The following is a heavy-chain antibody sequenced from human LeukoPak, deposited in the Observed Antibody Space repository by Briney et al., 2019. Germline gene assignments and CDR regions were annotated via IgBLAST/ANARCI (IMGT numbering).Heavy chain of an antibody. CDR3: AKGYYDSSAQGYYFDF. J-gene: IGHJ4*02. CDR2: ISGSGGST. CDR1: GFTVSSNY. Sequence: GGSLRLSCAASGFTVSSNYMSWVRQAPGKGLEWVSAISGSGGSTYYADSVKGRFTISRDNSKNTLYLQMNSLRAEDTAVYYCAKGYYDSSAQGYYFDFWGQGTLVTVSS. V-gene: IGHV3-23*01. D-gene: IGHD3-22*01.